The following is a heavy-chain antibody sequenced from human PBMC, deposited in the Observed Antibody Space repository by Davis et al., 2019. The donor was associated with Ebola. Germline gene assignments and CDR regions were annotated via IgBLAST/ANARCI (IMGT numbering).Heavy chain of an antibody. V-gene: IGHV3-9*01. CDR1: GFTFSSYD. CDR3: ARGATVTTTPLDY. D-gene: IGHD4-11*01. Sequence: SLKISCAASGFTFSSYDMHWVRQAPGKGLEWVSGISWNSGTIDYADSVKGRFTISRDNAKNTLYLQMNSLRAEDTAVYYCARGATVTTTPLDYWGQGTLVTVSS. CDR2: ISWNSGTI. J-gene: IGHJ4*02.